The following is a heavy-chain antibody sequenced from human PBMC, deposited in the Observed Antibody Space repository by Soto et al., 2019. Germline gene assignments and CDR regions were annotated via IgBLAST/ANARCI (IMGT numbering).Heavy chain of an antibody. CDR2: ISAYNGNT. D-gene: IGHD1-26*01. CDR1: GYTFTTYG. CDR3: ARLVVGATSWLDP. V-gene: IGHV1-18*04. J-gene: IGHJ5*02. Sequence: EASVNVPCKDSGYTFTTYGISWVRQAPGQGLEWIGCISAYNGNTNYPQTLQGRVTMTTDTSTSTAYMELRRLRSDDTAVYYCARLVVGATSWLDPVGQGNLATVAS.